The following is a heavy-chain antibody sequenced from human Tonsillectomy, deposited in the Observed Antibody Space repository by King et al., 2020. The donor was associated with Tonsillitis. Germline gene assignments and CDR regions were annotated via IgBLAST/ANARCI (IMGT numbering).Heavy chain of an antibody. V-gene: IGHV3-66*01. Sequence: VQLVESGGGLVQPGGSLRFSCAASGISVSSNYMSWVRQAPGKELEWVSVIYSDGSTYYADSVKGRFTISRDNSKNTLYLQMNSLRAEDTAVYYCTVSSNWPGFFDYWGHGTLVTVSS. J-gene: IGHJ4*01. CDR3: TVSSNWPGFFDY. D-gene: IGHD6-13*01. CDR1: GISVSSNY. CDR2: IYSDGST.